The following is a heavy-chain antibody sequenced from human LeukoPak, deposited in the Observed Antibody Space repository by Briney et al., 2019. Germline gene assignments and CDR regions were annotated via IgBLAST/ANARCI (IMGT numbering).Heavy chain of an antibody. J-gene: IGHJ5*02. CDR3: AKDSGLLWFGEFINWFDP. V-gene: IGHV3-23*01. CDR1: GFTFSSDA. CDR2: ISGSGGST. D-gene: IGHD3-10*01. Sequence: GGSLRLSCAASGFTFSSDAMSWVRQAPGKGLERGSAISGSGGSTYYADSVKGRSTISRANSKNTLYLQMNSLRAQDTAVYYCAKDSGLLWFGEFINWFDPWGQGTLVTVSS.